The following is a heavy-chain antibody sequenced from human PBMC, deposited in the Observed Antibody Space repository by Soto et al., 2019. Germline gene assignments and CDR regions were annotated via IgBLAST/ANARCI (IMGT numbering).Heavy chain of an antibody. D-gene: IGHD4-17*01. J-gene: IGHJ1*01. CDR3: AKDGDFGEDGPAEYFEH. V-gene: IGHV3-23*01. Sequence: EVNLLESGGGVVQPGESLILSCVGSGFTFKNYAMTWVRQAPGKGLEWVSGTTGSGANKHYADSVRGRFTISRDNSKKTLYLEMKSLRVEDTAVYYCAKDGDFGEDGPAEYFEHWGQGTLVTVSS. CDR1: GFTFKNYA. CDR2: TTGSGANK.